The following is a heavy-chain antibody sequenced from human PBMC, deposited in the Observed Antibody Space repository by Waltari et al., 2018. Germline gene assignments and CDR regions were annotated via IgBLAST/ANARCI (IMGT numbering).Heavy chain of an antibody. D-gene: IGHD3-22*01. CDR1: GYTFTSYY. CDR3: AARYYYDSSGIDAFDI. J-gene: IGHJ3*02. CDR2: INPSGGST. V-gene: IGHV1-46*01. Sequence: QVQLVQSGAEVKKPGASVKVSCKASGYTFTSYYIHWVRQAPGQGLEWMGIINPSGGSTSYAQKFQGRVTMTRDTSTSTVYMELSSLRSEDTAVYYCAARYYYDSSGIDAFDIWGQGTMVTVSS.